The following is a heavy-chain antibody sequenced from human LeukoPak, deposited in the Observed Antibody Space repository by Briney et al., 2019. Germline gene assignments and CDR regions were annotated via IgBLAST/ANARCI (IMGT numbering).Heavy chain of an antibody. CDR2: IYYSGGT. CDR3: ARGIFGVVINDY. Sequence: SETLSLTCTVSGGSISSSSYYWGWIRQPPGKGLEWIGRIYYSGGTYYNPSLKSRVTISVDTSKNQFSLKLSSVTAADTAVYYCARGIFGVVINDYWGQGTLVTVS. J-gene: IGHJ4*02. CDR1: GGSISSSSYY. V-gene: IGHV4-39*01. D-gene: IGHD3-3*01.